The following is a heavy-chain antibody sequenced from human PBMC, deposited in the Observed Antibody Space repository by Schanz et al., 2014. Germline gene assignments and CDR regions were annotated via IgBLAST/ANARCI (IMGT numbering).Heavy chain of an antibody. CDR1: GYTFTTYY. Sequence: QVQLLQSGAEVKKPGASMKVSCKASGYTFTTYYMLWVRQAPGQGLEWMGRIIPITGITNYAQKFQGRVTFTADKSTFTAYMDVSSLRSEDTAVYYCASSGAGYSSSWDFDYWGQGTLVTVSS. CDR2: IIPITGIT. J-gene: IGHJ4*02. V-gene: IGHV1-69*09. CDR3: ASSGAGYSSSWDFDY. D-gene: IGHD6-13*01.